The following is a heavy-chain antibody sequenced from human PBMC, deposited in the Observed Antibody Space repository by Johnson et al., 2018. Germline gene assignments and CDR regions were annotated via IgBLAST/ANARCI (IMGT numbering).Heavy chain of an antibody. D-gene: IGHD5-18*01. CDR3: ARVRGYSFEYMDV. V-gene: IGHV4-61*02. CDR2: VYASGST. J-gene: IGHJ6*03. CDR1: GGSISRGSFY. Sequence: QVQLQESGPGLVKPSQTLSLTCTVSGGSISRGSFYWTWIRQPAGKGLEWIGRVYASGSTNYNLSLKSRVAISVDTSKNQFSLKLDSVTAADTAVYYYARVRGYSFEYMDVWGKGTTITVSS.